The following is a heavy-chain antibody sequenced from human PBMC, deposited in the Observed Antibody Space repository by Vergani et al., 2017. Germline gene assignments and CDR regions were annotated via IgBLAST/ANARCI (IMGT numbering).Heavy chain of an antibody. Sequence: QVQLVESAGGVVQPGGSLRLSCAASGFTFSNFGMHWIRQAPGKGLEWLAYIGKDGIKTRYRDAVKGRFTVSRDNSKDILYLQMDSLRSEDTALYYCAKYLRHSTAGLPDSWGPGTLVIVSS. D-gene: IGHD1-14*01. V-gene: IGHV3-30*02. CDR3: AKYLRHSTAGLPDS. CDR1: GFTFSNFG. CDR2: IGKDGIKT. J-gene: IGHJ4*02.